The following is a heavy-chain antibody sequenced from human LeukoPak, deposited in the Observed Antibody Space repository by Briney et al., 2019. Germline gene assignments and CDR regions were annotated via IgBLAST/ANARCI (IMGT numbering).Heavy chain of an antibody. Sequence: GASVKVSCKASGYTFTSYGISWVRQAPGQGLEWMGWISAYNGNTNYAQKLQGRVTMTTDTSTSTAYMELRSLRSDDTAVYYCARVNRYFDWLTWIDYWGQGTLVTVSS. D-gene: IGHD3-9*01. CDR2: ISAYNGNT. J-gene: IGHJ4*02. V-gene: IGHV1-18*01. CDR1: GYTFTSYG. CDR3: ARVNRYFDWLTWIDY.